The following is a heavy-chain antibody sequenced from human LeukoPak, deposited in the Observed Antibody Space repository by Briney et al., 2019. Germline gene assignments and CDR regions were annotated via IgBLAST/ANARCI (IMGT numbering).Heavy chain of an antibody. CDR3: ARAYSSSWYFNWFDP. CDR1: GGSISSYY. Sequence: SETLSLTCTVSGGSISSYYWSWIRQPPGKGLEWIGTIYNSGSTYYNASLESRVTISVDTSKNQFSLKLSSVTAADTAVYYCARAYSSSWYFNWFDPWGQGTLVTVSS. D-gene: IGHD6-13*01. V-gene: IGHV4-59*04. J-gene: IGHJ5*02. CDR2: IYNSGST.